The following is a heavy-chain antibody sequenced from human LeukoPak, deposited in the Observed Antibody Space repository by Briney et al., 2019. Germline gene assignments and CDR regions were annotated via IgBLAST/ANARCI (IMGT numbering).Heavy chain of an antibody. CDR2: IYWDDDM. CDR1: GFSLSTSGVG. D-gene: IGHD3-16*02. CDR3: AHSFYDYVWESYRTLTFYFDY. J-gene: IGHJ4*02. Sequence: KESGPTQVKPTQTLTLTCTFSGFSLSTSGVGVGWIRQPPGKALEWLALIYWDDDMRYSASLKRRLTITKDTSKNQVVLTMTNMDAVDTATYYCAHSFYDYVWESYRTLTFYFDYWGQGTLVTVSS. V-gene: IGHV2-5*02.